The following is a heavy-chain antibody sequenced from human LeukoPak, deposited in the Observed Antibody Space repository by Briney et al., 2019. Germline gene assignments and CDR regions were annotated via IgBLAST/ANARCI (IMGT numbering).Heavy chain of an antibody. CDR3: AREWTTYYYGSGSIYYYYYGMDV. J-gene: IGHJ6*02. Sequence: GGSLGLSCAASGFTFSSYAMHWVRQAPGKGLEWVAVISYDGSNKYYADSVKGRFTISRDNSKNTLYLQMNSLRAEDTAVYYCAREWTTYYYGSGSIYYYYYGMDVWGQGTTVTVSS. V-gene: IGHV3-30-3*01. D-gene: IGHD3-10*01. CDR1: GFTFSSYA. CDR2: ISYDGSNK.